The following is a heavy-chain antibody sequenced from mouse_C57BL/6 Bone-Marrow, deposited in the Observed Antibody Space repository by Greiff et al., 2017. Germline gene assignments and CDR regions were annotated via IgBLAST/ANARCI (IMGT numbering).Heavy chain of an antibody. Sequence: EVKLVESGGGLVKPGGSLKLSCAASGFTFSSYAMSWVRQTPEKRLEWVATISDGGSYTYYPDNVKGRFTISRDNAKNNLYLQMSHLKSEDTAMYYCARDPWFAYWGQGTLVTGSA. J-gene: IGHJ3*01. V-gene: IGHV5-4*01. CDR3: ARDPWFAY. CDR1: GFTFSSYA. CDR2: ISDGGSYT.